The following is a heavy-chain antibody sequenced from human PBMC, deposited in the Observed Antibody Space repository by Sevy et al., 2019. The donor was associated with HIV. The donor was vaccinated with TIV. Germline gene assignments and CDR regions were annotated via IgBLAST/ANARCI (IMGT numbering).Heavy chain of an antibody. CDR3: ARANHGDFTHY. D-gene: IGHD4-17*01. Sequence: ASVKVSCKASGYTFTFYGIHWVRQAPGQSLEWMGWINAGNGNTKYSQRFQGRVTITRDTSASTAYMELSSLRSEDTAVYYCARANHGDFTHYWGQGTLVTVSS. CDR2: INAGNGNT. CDR1: GYTFTFYG. V-gene: IGHV1-3*01. J-gene: IGHJ4*02.